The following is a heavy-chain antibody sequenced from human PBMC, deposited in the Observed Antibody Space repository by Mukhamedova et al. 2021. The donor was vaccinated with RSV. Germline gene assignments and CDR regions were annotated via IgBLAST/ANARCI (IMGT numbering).Heavy chain of an antibody. J-gene: IGHJ4*02. V-gene: IGHV3-30*18. D-gene: IGHD6-19*01. CDR3: AKEPTKYVGGWYFYY. Sequence: ISYGGYTKYYADSLKGRFTISRDNSKNTLYLQMNSLRPEDTAVYYCAKEPTKYVGGWYFYYWGQGSLVTVSS. CDR2: ISYGGYTK.